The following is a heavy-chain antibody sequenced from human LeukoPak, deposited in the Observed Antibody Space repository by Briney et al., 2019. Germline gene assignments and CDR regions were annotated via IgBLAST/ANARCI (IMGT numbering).Heavy chain of an antibody. CDR2: INHSGST. D-gene: IGHD2-15*01. CDR3: ARGSRAVVAATTRYNWFDP. CDR1: GGSFSGYY. Sequence: SETLSLTXAVYGGSFSGYYWSWIRQPPGKGLEWIGEINHSGSTNYNPSLKSRVTISVDTSKNQFSLKLSSVTAADTAAYYCARGSRAVVAATTRYNWFDPWGQGTLVTVSS. V-gene: IGHV4-34*01. J-gene: IGHJ5*02.